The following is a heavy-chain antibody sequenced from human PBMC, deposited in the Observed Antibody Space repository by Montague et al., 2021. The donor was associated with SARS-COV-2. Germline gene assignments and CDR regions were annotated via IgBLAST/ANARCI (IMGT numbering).Heavy chain of an antibody. CDR2: VTTSGTT. D-gene: IGHD6-6*01. V-gene: IGHV4-4*07. Sequence: SETLSLTCAVSGGSITGVTLSWVRKPAPKGLEWIGRVTTSGTTNYSHYLRSRVTMSIDTSKNQFSLYLNSVTAADTAIYYCASTPTRPLSLDSWGQGTLVTVSS. CDR3: ASTPTRPLSLDS. CDR1: GGSITGVT. J-gene: IGHJ4*02.